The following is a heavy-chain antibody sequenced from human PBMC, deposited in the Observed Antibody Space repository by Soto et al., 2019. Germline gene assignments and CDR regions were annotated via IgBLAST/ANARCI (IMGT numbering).Heavy chain of an antibody. CDR3: ARPLLSYGDPNYYYYGMDV. Sequence: QVQLLQSGAAVKKPGASVQVSCKASGYTFTSYGISWVRQAPGQGLEWMGWISAYNGNTNYAQKLQGRGTMTTDTSTSTAYMELRRLRSDDTAVYYCARPLLSYGDPNYYYYGMDVWGQGTTVTVSS. CDR1: GYTFTSYG. D-gene: IGHD4-17*01. V-gene: IGHV1-18*04. CDR2: ISAYNGNT. J-gene: IGHJ6*02.